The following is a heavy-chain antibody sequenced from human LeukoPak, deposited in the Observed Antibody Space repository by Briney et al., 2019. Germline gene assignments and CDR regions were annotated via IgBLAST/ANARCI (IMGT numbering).Heavy chain of an antibody. V-gene: IGHV3-74*01. CDR2: IRPDGRST. Sequence: GSSLRLSCAVSGFTLNNYWIHWVRQIPGNGLVLISRIRPDGRSTNYADSVKGRFTIFRDSARNTLFLQMNSLRAEDTAVFFFQAEDGIRYFENYPYFDYWGQGTLVTVSS. CDR3: QAEDGIRYFENYPYFDY. D-gene: IGHD3-9*01. J-gene: IGHJ4*02. CDR1: GFTLNNYW.